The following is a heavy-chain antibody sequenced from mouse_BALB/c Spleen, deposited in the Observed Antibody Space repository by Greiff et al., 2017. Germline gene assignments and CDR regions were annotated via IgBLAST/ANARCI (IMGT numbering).Heavy chain of an antibody. CDR2: ISDGGSYT. CDR3: AREAMDY. J-gene: IGHJ4*01. V-gene: IGHV5-4*02. Sequence: EVKLQESGGGLVKPGGSLKLSCAASGFTFSDYYMYWVRQTPEKRLEWVATISDGGSYTYYPDSVKGRFTISRDNAKNNLYLQMSSLKSEDTAMYYCAREAMDYWGQGTSVTVSS. CDR1: GFTFSDYY.